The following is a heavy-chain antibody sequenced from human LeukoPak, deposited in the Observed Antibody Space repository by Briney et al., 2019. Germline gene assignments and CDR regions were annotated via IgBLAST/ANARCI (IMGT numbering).Heavy chain of an antibody. D-gene: IGHD6-13*01. CDR3: ARADAAAAGFDY. Sequence: GGSLRLSCAASGFTFSSYSMNWVRQAPGKGLEWVSSISSSSSYIYYADSVKGRCTISRDNAKNSLYLQMNSLRAEDTAVYYCARADAAAAGFDYWGQGTLVTVSS. CDR1: GFTFSSYS. V-gene: IGHV3-21*01. CDR2: ISSSSSYI. J-gene: IGHJ4*02.